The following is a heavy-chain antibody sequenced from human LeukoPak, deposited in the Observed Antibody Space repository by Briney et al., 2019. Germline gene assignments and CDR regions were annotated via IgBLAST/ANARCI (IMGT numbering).Heavy chain of an antibody. CDR3: AKGEDGYYYYGMDV. CDR2: IWYDGSNK. CDR1: GFTFSSYG. J-gene: IGHJ6*02. V-gene: IGHV3-33*06. D-gene: IGHD5-24*01. Sequence: GRSLRLSCAASGFTFSSYGMPWVRQAPGKGLEWVAVIWYDGSNKYYGDSVKGRFTISRDNSENTLYVQMNSLRAEDTAIYYCAKGEDGYYYYGMDVWGQGTTVTVSS.